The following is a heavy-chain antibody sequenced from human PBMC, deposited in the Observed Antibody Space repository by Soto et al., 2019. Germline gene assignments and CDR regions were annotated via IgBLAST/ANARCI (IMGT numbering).Heavy chain of an antibody. Sequence: QVQLQESGPGLVKPSGTLSLTCAVSGGSISSSNWWSCVRQPPGKGLEWIGEMYHSGRTNYNPSLKRRVPISVDKAKNQLSLKLSSVTAADTAVYSCARVSGSYYYGMDVWGQGTTVTVSS. D-gene: IGHD1-26*01. V-gene: IGHV4-4*02. CDR3: ARVSGSYYYGMDV. CDR1: GGSISSSNW. CDR2: MYHSGRT. J-gene: IGHJ6*02.